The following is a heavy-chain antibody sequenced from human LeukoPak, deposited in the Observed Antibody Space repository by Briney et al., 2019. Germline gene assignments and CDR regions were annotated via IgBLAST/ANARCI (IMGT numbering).Heavy chain of an antibody. CDR1: GFTVSSDY. CDR2: IYSGGST. CDR3: ARMGVGGAFDI. V-gene: IGHV3-53*01. D-gene: IGHD2-15*01. J-gene: IGHJ3*02. Sequence: GGSLRLSCAASGFTVSSDYMSWVRQAPGKGLEWVSVIYSGGSTYYADSVKGRFTISRDNSKNTLYLQMNSLRAEDTAVYYCARMGVGGAFDIWGQGTMVTVSS.